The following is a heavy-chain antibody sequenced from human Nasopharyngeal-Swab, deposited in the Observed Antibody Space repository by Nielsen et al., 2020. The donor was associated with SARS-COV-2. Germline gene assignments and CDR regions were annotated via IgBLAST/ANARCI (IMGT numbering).Heavy chain of an antibody. J-gene: IGHJ5*02. CDR2: IHHSGST. Sequence: SQTLSLTCALYGASFSGYYWSWIRQPPGKGLEWIGEIHHSGSTNYNTSLKSRVTISVDTSKNQFSLRLSSLTAADTAVYYFARIELRYFDGVVSNGWFDPWGQGTLVTVSS. V-gene: IGHV4-34*01. D-gene: IGHD3-9*01. CDR1: GASFSGYY. CDR3: ARIELRYFDGVVSNGWFDP.